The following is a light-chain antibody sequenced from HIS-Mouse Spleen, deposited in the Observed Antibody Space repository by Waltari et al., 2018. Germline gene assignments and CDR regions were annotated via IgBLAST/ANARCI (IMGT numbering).Light chain of an antibody. CDR3: QQYNSYIFT. CDR1: QSISSW. V-gene: IGKV1-5*03. CDR2: KAS. J-gene: IGKJ3*01. Sequence: DIQMTQSPSTLSASVVDRVTITCRASQSISSWLAWYQQKPGKAPKLLIYKASSLESGVPSRFSGSGSVTEFTLTISSLQPDDFATYYCQQYNSYIFTFGPGTKVDIK.